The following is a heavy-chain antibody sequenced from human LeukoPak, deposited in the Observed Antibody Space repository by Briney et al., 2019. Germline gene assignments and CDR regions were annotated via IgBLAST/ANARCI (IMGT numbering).Heavy chain of an antibody. V-gene: IGHV4-59*01. J-gene: IGHJ6*02. Sequence: SETLSLPCTVSGGSINSYYWTWIRQPPGKGLEWIANVYNSGSTNYNPSLKSRVTISVDMFKNQFSLKLTSVTAADTAVYYCARLRSGMDVWGQGTTVTVSS. CDR1: GGSINSYY. CDR3: ARLRSGMDV. CDR2: VYNSGST.